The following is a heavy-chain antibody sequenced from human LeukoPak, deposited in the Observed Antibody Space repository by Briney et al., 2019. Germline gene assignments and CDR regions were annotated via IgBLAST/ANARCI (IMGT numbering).Heavy chain of an antibody. CDR3: AKDPHYSSSWYWFDP. D-gene: IGHD6-13*01. J-gene: IGHJ5*02. V-gene: IGHV3-23*01. CDR1: GFTFSSYA. CDR2: ISGTGGSI. Sequence: GGSLRLSSAASGFTFSSYAMSWVRQAPRKGLEWVSGISGTGGSIHYADSVKGRFTISRDNSKNTLYLQMNSLRVEDTAVYYCAKDPHYSSSWYWFDPWGQGTLVTVSS.